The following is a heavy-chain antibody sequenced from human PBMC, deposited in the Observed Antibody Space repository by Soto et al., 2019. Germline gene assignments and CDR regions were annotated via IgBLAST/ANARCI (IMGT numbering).Heavy chain of an antibody. V-gene: IGHV3-9*01. Sequence: GGSLRLSCAASGFTFDDYAMHWVRQAPGKGLEWVSGISWNSGSIGYADSVKGRFTISRDNAKNSLYLQMNSLRAEDTALYYCAKDAAWLSSEYFQHWGQGTLVTVSS. CDR2: ISWNSGSI. J-gene: IGHJ1*01. CDR3: AKDAAWLSSEYFQH. D-gene: IGHD3-9*01. CDR1: GFTFDDYA.